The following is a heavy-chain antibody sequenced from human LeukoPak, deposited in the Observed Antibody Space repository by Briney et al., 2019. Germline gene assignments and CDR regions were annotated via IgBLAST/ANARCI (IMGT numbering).Heavy chain of an antibody. J-gene: IGHJ4*02. CDR3: ARTSEGSGSYYNEFDY. D-gene: IGHD3-10*01. V-gene: IGHV4-4*02. Sequence: SSETLSLTCGVSGVSISGTNWWSWVRQPPGQGLEWIGEIYHSGSTNYNPSLKSRVTISVDKSKNQFSLKLSSVTAADTAVYYCARTSEGSGSYYNEFDYWGQGTLVTVSS. CDR1: GVSISGTNW. CDR2: IYHSGST.